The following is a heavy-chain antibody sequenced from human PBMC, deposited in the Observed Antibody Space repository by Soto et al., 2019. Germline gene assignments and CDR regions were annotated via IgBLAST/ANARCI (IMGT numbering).Heavy chain of an antibody. V-gene: IGHV3-23*01. Sequence: EVQLLESGGGLVQTGGSLRLSCAASGFTFSTYAMSWVRQAPGKGLDWVSAIGASGAGTYYADSVKGRFTISRDNSKNTLHLQMNNLRAEDTAVYYCALRKTGSFFDYWGQGTLVTVSS. CDR3: ALRKTGSFFDY. CDR2: IGASGAGT. CDR1: GFTFSTYA. J-gene: IGHJ4*02. D-gene: IGHD1-26*01.